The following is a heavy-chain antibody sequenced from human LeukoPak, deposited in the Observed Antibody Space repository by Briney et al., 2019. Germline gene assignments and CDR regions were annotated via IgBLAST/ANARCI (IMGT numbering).Heavy chain of an antibody. CDR3: AKDLSMVRGLIIAAFDI. Sequence: GGSLRLSCAASGFTFSSYAMSWVRLAPGKGLEWVSGISNSGGCTYYADSVKGRFTISRDNSKNTLYLQMNSLRAEDTAVYYCAKDLSMVRGLIIAAFDIWGQGTMVTVSS. CDR1: GFTFSSYA. J-gene: IGHJ3*02. V-gene: IGHV3-23*01. D-gene: IGHD3-10*01. CDR2: ISNSGGCT.